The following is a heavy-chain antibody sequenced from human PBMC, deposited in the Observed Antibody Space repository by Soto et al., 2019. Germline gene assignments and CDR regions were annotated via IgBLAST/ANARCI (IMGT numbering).Heavy chain of an antibody. V-gene: IGHV1-69*13. CDR3: ARGASAAYCGGDCNIFEY. CDR2: IIPIFGTA. CDR1: GGTFSSYA. Sequence: GASVKVSCKASGGTFSSYAISWVRQAPGQGLEWMGGIIPIFGTANYAQKFQGRVTITADESTSTAYMELSSLRSEDTAVYYCARGASAAYCGGDCNIFEYWGQGTLVTVYS. J-gene: IGHJ4*02. D-gene: IGHD2-21*02.